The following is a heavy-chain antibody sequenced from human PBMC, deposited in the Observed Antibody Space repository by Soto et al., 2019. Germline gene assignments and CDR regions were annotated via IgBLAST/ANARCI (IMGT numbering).Heavy chain of an antibody. CDR3: AREAIAAAGNDY. CDR2: IWYDGSNK. J-gene: IGHJ4*02. V-gene: IGHV3-33*01. CDR1: GFTFSSYG. D-gene: IGHD6-13*01. Sequence: QVQLVESGGGVVQPGRSLRLSCAASGFTFSSYGMHWVRQAPGKGLEWVAVIWYDGSNKYYADSVKGRFTISRDNSKNTLYLQMNSLRAEDTAVYYCAREAIAAAGNDYWGQGTLVTVSS.